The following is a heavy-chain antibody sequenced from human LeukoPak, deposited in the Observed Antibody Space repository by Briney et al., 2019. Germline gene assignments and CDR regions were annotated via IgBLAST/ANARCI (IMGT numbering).Heavy chain of an antibody. J-gene: IGHJ4*02. D-gene: IGHD3-22*01. CDR2: IYYSGST. CDR1: GGSISSGGYY. Sequence: SQTLSLTCTVSGGSISSGGYYWSWIRQHPGKGLEWIGYIYYSGSTYYNPSLKSRVTISVDTSKNQFSLKLSSVTAADTAVYYCARGLDYYDSSGYYPFDYWGQGTLVTVSS. CDR3: ARGLDYYDSSGYYPFDY. V-gene: IGHV4-31*03.